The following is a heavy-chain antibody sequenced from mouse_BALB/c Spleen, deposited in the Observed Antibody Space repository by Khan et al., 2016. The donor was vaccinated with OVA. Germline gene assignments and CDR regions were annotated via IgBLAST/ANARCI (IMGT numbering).Heavy chain of an antibody. CDR1: GFTFSSYT. J-gene: IGHJ4*01. Sequence: EVELVESGGGLVKPGGSLKLSCAASGFTFSSYTMSWVRQTPEKRLEWVAIISSGGSYTYYLDSVKGRFTISRDNAKNTLFLQMSSLKSEDTAMYYCTRGGDEGYYYALDYWGQGTSVTVSS. CDR3: TRGGDEGYYYALDY. V-gene: IGHV5-6-4*01. CDR2: ISSGGSYT.